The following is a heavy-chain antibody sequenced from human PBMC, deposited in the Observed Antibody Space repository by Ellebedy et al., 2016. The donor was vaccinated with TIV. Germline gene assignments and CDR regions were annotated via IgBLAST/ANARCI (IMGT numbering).Heavy chain of an antibody. V-gene: IGHV3-7*01. CDR3: STSLNF. Sequence: GESLKISCAASGFTFSDDWMDWVRQAPGKGLELVANIKQDGSEKYYVDSVRGRFTISRDNAKNLLYLQMNNLRAEDTAMYYCSTSLNFWGQGTLVTVSS. CDR1: GFTFSDDW. D-gene: IGHD6-6*01. CDR2: IKQDGSEK. J-gene: IGHJ4*02.